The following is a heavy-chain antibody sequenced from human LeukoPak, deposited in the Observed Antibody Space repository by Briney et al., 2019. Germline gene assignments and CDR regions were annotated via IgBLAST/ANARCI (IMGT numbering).Heavy chain of an antibody. CDR3: ARDSGYNAFDI. J-gene: IGHJ3*02. D-gene: IGHD5-12*01. V-gene: IGHV3-7*01. CDR2: INPDGSRI. Sequence: PGGSLRLSCAASGFTFSTSWMTWVRQAPGKGLDWLGNINPDGSRINYVDSVKGRFTFSRDNTKNSLSLQMNSLRAEDTAVFYCARDSGYNAFDIWGQGTMVTVSS. CDR1: GFTFSTSW.